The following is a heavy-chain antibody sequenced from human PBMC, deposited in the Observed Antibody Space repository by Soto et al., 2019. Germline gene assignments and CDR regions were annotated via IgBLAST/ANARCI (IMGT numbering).Heavy chain of an antibody. CDR1: GGSFSGYY. V-gene: IGHV4-34*01. Sequence: QVQLQQWGAGLLKPSETLSLTCAVYGGSFSGYYWSWIRQPPGKGLEWIGEINHSGSTNYNPSLKRRVTISVDTSKNQFSLKLSSVTAADTAVYYCARAPLLKAGRFDYWGQGTLVTVSS. J-gene: IGHJ4*02. CDR3: ARAPLLKAGRFDY. CDR2: INHSGST.